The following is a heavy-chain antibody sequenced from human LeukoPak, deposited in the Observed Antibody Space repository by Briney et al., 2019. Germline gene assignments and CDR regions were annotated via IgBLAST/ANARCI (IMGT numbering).Heavy chain of an antibody. Sequence: SETLSLTCTVSGGSISSSSYYWGWIRQPPGKGLEWIGSIYYSGSTYYNPSLKSRVTISVDTSKNQFSLKLSSVTAADTAVYYCARVATMIVVVITTRTGHFDYWGQGTLVTVSS. V-gene: IGHV4-39*07. CDR1: GGSISSSSYY. CDR2: IYYSGST. J-gene: IGHJ4*02. CDR3: ARVATMIVVVITTRTGHFDY. D-gene: IGHD3-22*01.